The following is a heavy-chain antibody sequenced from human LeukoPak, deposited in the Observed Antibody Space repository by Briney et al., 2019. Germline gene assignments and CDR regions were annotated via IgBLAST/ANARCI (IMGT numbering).Heavy chain of an antibody. Sequence: ASVKVSCKASGYTFTSYGISWVRQAPGQGLEWMGWIGPYNGNTNYAQNLQGRVTMTTDTSTSTDYMELGRLGSDDTAVYYCARDQDSLVRGVIGYWGQGTLVTVSS. V-gene: IGHV1-18*01. CDR3: ARDQDSLVRGVIGY. CDR1: GYTFTSYG. D-gene: IGHD3-10*01. CDR2: IGPYNGNT. J-gene: IGHJ4*02.